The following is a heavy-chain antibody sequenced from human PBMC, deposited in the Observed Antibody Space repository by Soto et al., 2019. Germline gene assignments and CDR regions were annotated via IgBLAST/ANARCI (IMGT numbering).Heavy chain of an antibody. Sequence: EMQLVESGGGSVQPGRSPRLSCKASGFNFEEYAMHWVRQAPGKGLEWVSSISWNSDTTGYADSVKGRFTISRDNAKNSLSLQMNSLRAEDTALYYCAKETAWGAGNKFGYFGMDVWGQGTTVTVSS. CDR1: GFNFEEYA. D-gene: IGHD3-10*01. V-gene: IGHV3-9*01. J-gene: IGHJ6*02. CDR2: ISWNSDTT. CDR3: AKETAWGAGNKFGYFGMDV.